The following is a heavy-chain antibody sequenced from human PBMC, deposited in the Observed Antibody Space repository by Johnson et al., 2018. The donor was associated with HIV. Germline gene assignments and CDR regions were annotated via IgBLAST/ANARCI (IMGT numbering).Heavy chain of an antibody. Sequence: MLLVESGGGLVQPGGSLRLSCAASGFTFSSYWMRWVRQAPGKGLEWVSVIYSGGSTYYTDSVKGRFTISRDNSKNTLYLQMNSLRAEDTAVYYCAGLPDAFDIWGQGTMVTVSS. V-gene: IGHV3-66*01. D-gene: IGHD5-12*01. CDR1: GFTFSSYW. CDR2: IYSGGST. J-gene: IGHJ3*02. CDR3: AGLPDAFDI.